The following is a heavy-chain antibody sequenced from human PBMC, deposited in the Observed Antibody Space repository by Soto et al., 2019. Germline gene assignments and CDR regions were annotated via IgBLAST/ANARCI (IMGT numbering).Heavy chain of an antibody. J-gene: IGHJ4*02. CDR3: ARVKYCGGDCYSDYFDY. D-gene: IGHD2-21*02. V-gene: IGHV4-30-2*01. CDR2: IYHSGRT. Sequence: PSETLSLTCAVSGGSISSGGYSWSWIRQPPGKGLEWIGYIYHSGRTYYNPSLKSQVTISVDRSKNQFSLKLSSVTAADTAVYYCARVKYCGGDCYSDYFDYWGQGTLVTVSS. CDR1: GGSISSGGYS.